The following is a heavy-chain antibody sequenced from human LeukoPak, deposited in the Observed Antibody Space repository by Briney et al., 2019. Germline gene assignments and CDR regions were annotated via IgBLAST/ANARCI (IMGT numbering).Heavy chain of an antibody. J-gene: IGHJ4*02. CDR3: TSGGYCTSTSCYGVY. V-gene: IGHV3-73*01. CDR2: IRSKTNSYAT. D-gene: IGHD2-2*01. CDR1: GFTFSGSA. Sequence: GGSLRLPCAASGFTFSGSAMHWVRQASGKGLDWVGRIRSKTNSYATAYAASVKGRFTISRDDSKNTAYLQMNSLKTEDTGVYYCTSGGYCTSTSCYGVYWGQGTLVTVSS.